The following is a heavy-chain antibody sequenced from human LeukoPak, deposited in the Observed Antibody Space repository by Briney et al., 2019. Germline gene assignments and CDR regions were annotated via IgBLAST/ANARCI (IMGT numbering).Heavy chain of an antibody. Sequence: PGGSLRLSCAASGFTFSSYGMHWVRQAPGKGLEWVAVIWYDGSNKYYADSVKGRFTISRDNSKNTLYLQMNSLRAEDTAVYYCAKDGHIVVVTASLPVYWGQGTLVTVSS. CDR3: AKDGHIVVVTASLPVY. CDR1: GFTFSSYG. D-gene: IGHD2-21*02. CDR2: IWYDGSNK. J-gene: IGHJ4*02. V-gene: IGHV3-33*06.